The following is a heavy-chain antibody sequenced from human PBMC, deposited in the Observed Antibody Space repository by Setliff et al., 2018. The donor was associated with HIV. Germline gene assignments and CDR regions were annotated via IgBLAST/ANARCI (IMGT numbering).Heavy chain of an antibody. CDR1: GYTFTSYA. V-gene: IGHV7-4-1*02. J-gene: IGHJ3*02. D-gene: IGHD3-22*01. Sequence: VASVKVSCKASGYTFTSYAMNWVRQAPGQGLEWMGWINTHSGNPTYAQAFTGRFVFSLDTSVSTAYLQISSLRAEDTAVYYCARFYDSGASYSDDAFDIWGQGTMVTVSS. CDR2: INTHSGNP. CDR3: ARFYDSGASYSDDAFDI.